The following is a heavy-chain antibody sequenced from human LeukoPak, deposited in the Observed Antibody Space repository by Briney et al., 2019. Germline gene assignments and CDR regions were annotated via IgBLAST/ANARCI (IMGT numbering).Heavy chain of an antibody. D-gene: IGHD1-26*01. CDR2: ISAYNGNT. V-gene: IGHV1-18*04. Sequence: ASVKVSCKASGYTFTSYYMHWVRQAPGQGLEWMGWISAYNGNTNYAQKLQGRVTMTTDTSTSTAYMELRSLRSDDTAVYYCARAPYSGSYYGPKYFQHWGQGTLVTVSS. CDR1: GYTFTSYY. J-gene: IGHJ1*01. CDR3: ARAPYSGSYYGPKYFQH.